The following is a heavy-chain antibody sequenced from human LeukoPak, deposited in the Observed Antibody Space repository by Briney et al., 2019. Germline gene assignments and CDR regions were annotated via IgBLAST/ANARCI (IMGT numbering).Heavy chain of an antibody. J-gene: IGHJ6*02. V-gene: IGHV4-61*08. D-gene: IGHD6-19*01. CDR3: ARVRYSSGWSYNAAYYYGMDV. Sequence: PSQTLSLTCTVSGGSISSGGYYWSWIRQPPGKGLEWIGYIYYSGSTNYNPSLKSRVTISVDTSKNQFSLKLSSVTAADTAVYYCARVRYSSGWSYNAAYYYGMDVWGQGTTVTVSS. CDR2: IYYSGST. CDR1: GGSISSGGYY.